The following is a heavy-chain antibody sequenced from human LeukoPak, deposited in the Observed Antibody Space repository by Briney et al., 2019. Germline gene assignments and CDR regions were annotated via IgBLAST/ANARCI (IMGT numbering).Heavy chain of an antibody. Sequence: PGGSLRPSCAASGFIFSDYYMSWIRKAPGKGLEGVPYISSSGSTMYYTGSVKGRFTISRDNAKDSLYLQMNSLSAEDTAVYYCARDPGSGYEDPFDYWGQGTLVTVSS. CDR2: ISSSGSTM. J-gene: IGHJ4*02. CDR1: GFIFSDYY. CDR3: ARDPGSGYEDPFDY. V-gene: IGHV3-11*01. D-gene: IGHD5-12*01.